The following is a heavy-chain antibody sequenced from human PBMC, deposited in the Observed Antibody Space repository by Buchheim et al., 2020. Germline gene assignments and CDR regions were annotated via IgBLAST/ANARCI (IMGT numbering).Heavy chain of an antibody. CDR3: AREDFVNGGFDY. D-gene: IGHD7-27*01. CDR1: GYSFSGYY. Sequence: QVQLVQSGAEAKKPGASVKVSCKASGYSFSGYYMYWVRQAPGQGVEWMGWINPNSGGTNYAQKFQGRVTMTRDTSSRTAYMELSRLRSDDTAVYYCAREDFVNGGFDYWGQGTL. V-gene: IGHV1-2*02. J-gene: IGHJ4*02. CDR2: INPNSGGT.